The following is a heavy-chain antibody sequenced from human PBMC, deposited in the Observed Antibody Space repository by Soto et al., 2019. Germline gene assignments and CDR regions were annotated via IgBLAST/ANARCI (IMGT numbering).Heavy chain of an antibody. J-gene: IGHJ6*02. Sequence: QVQLVQSGAEVKKPGSSVKVSCKASGGTFSSYAISWVRQAPGQGLEWMGGIIPIFGTANYAQKFQGRVTITADESTSTAYMELSSLGSEDTAVYYCARGPYGSGSYYNGVCCYFYYYGMDVWGQGTTVTVSS. D-gene: IGHD3-10*01. CDR2: IIPIFGTA. V-gene: IGHV1-69*01. CDR1: GGTFSSYA. CDR3: ARGPYGSGSYYNGVCCYFYYYGMDV.